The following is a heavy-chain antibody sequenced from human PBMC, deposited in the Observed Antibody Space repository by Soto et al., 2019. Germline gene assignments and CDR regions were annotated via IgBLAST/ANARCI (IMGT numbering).Heavy chain of an antibody. CDR3: AKSGEGYAYYYGMDV. CDR2: ISWNSGSI. J-gene: IGHJ6*02. D-gene: IGHD5-12*01. V-gene: IGHV3-9*01. CDR1: GFTFDDYA. Sequence: PGGSLRLSCAASGFTFDDYAMHWVRQAPGKGLEWVSGISWNSGSIGYADSVKGRFTISRDNAKNSLYLQMNSLRAEDTAVYYCAKSGEGYAYYYGMDVWGQGTTVTVSS.